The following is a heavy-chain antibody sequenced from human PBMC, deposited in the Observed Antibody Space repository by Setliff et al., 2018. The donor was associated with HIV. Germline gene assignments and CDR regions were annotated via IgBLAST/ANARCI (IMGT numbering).Heavy chain of an antibody. D-gene: IGHD6-6*01. CDR2: IWYDGSNK. V-gene: IGHV3-33*06. J-gene: IGHJ6*03. CDR3: AKYSSPWSYYSYYMNV. Sequence: GGSLRLSCAASGFTLSPYGMHWVRQAPGKGLEWVAVIWYDGSNKYYAESVKGRFTISRDNSENTVYLQMNSLRAEDTAVYYCAKYSSPWSYYSYYMNVWGKGTTVTVSS. CDR1: GFTLSPYG.